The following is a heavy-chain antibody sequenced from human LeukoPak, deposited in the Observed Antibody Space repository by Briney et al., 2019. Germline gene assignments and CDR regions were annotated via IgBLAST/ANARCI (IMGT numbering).Heavy chain of an antibody. J-gene: IGHJ5*02. D-gene: IGHD4-11*01. CDR2: INNDGGNT. CDR3: ARDQQLRFDP. Sequence: GGSLRLSCAASGFTFSSYGMHWVRQAPGKGLVWVSHINNDGGNTNYADSVKGRFTISRDNAKNTLYLQMNSLRAEDTAVYYCARDQQLRFDPWGQGTLVIVSS. V-gene: IGHV3-74*01. CDR1: GFTFSSYG.